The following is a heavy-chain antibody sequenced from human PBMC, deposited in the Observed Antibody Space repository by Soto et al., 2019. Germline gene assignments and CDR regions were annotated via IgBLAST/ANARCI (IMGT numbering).Heavy chain of an antibody. CDR2: ISGNGAGT. J-gene: IGHJ4*02. Sequence: GGSLRLSCAASGFTFSNYAMSWVRQAPGKGLEWVSAISGNGAGTYYAGSVKGRFTISRDNSKNTLYLQMNSLRAEDTAVYYCAKDLQSWPLHFDYWGQGTLVTVSS. CDR3: AKDLQSWPLHFDY. CDR1: GFTFSNYA. V-gene: IGHV3-23*01.